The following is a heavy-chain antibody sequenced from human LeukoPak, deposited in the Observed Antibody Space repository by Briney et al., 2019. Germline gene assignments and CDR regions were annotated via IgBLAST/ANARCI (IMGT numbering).Heavy chain of an antibody. CDR3: AREEAKQSPLFY. CDR1: GFTFSSYS. Sequence: GGSLRLSCAASGFTFSSYSMNWVRQAPGKGLEWVSSISSSSSYIYYADSVKGRFTISRDNAKNSLYPQMNSLRAEDTAVYYCAREEAKQSPLFYWGQGTLVTVSS. D-gene: IGHD6-19*01. J-gene: IGHJ4*02. V-gene: IGHV3-21*01. CDR2: ISSSSSYI.